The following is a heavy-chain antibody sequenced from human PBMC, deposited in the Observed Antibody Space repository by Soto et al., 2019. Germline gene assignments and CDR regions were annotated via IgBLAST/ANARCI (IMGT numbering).Heavy chain of an antibody. CDR3: ASGEGPRGHYYYGMDV. CDR2: IYHSGST. V-gene: IGHV4-30-2*01. J-gene: IGHJ6*02. D-gene: IGHD3-10*01. Sequence: QLQLQESGPGLVKPSQTLSLTCAVSGGSISSGGYSWSWIRQPPGKGLEWIGYIYHSGSTSYNPSLKSRVTISGGRSKNQFSLKLSSVTAADKAVYYSASGEGPRGHYYYGMDVWGQGTTVTGSS. CDR1: GGSISSGGYS.